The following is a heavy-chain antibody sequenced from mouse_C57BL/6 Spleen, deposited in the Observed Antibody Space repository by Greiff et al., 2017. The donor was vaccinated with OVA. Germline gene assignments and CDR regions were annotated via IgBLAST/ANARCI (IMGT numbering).Heavy chain of an antibody. V-gene: IGHV1-5*01. J-gene: IGHJ1*03. D-gene: IGHD2-1*01. Sequence: EVQLQQSGTVLARPGASVKMSCKTSGYTFTSYWMHWVKQRPGQGLEWIGAIYPGNSDTSYNQKFKGKATLTAVKSASTAYMELSSLTNKDSAVYYCTGGNYPNWYFDVWGTATTVTVSS. CDR1: GYTFTSYW. CDR3: TGGNYPNWYFDV. CDR2: IYPGNSDT.